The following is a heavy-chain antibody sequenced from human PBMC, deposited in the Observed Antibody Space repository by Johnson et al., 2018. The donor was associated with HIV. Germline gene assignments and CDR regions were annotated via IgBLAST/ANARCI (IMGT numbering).Heavy chain of an antibody. V-gene: IGHV3-30*03. D-gene: IGHD3-10*01. CDR1: GFTFSSYG. J-gene: IGHJ3*02. CDR3: AREHVGAFDI. Sequence: VQLVESGGGVVQPGRSLRLSCAASGFTFSSYGMHWVRQAPGKGLEWVAVISYDGSNKYYEDSVKGRFTISRDNSKNTLYLQMNSLRAEDTAVYYCAREHVGAFDIWGQGTMVTVSS. CDR2: ISYDGSNK.